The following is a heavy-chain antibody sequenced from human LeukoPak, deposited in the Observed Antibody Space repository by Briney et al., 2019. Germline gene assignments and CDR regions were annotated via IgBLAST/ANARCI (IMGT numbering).Heavy chain of an antibody. V-gene: IGHV4-34*01. J-gene: IGHJ6*02. CDR2: IHHSGRI. CDR1: GVSFNNYY. D-gene: IGHD2-21*02. CDR3: TRAPCGGDCSSAHGLPLHFYYGLDV. Sequence: SETLSLTCAVYGVSFNNYYWSWIRQPPGKGLEWIGEIHHSGRINYSPSLKSRVIISVDTSKNQFSLSLRSVTAADTAIYYCTRAPCGGDCSSAHGLPLHFYYGLDVWGQGTTVTVSS.